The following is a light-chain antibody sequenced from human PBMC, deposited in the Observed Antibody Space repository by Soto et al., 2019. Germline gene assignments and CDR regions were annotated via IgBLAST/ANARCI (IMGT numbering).Light chain of an antibody. CDR2: DAS. Sequence: DIQMAQAPSTLSASVGDRVTITCPASHDIKKYLNWYQQKAHKVPKLLIHDASTLATGVPSRFTGSGSGTDFTLTINSLQPEDVATYYCQQFDDLPLTFGGGTKVDIK. CDR3: QQFDDLPLT. J-gene: IGKJ4*01. CDR1: HDIKKY. V-gene: IGKV1-33*01.